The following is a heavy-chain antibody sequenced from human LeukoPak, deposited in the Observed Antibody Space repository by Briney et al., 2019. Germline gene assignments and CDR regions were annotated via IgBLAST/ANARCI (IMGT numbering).Heavy chain of an antibody. CDR2: IYTSGDT. V-gene: IGHV4-4*07. Sequence: PSETLSLTCTVSGDSITNYYWIWIRQPAGKGLEWIGRIYTSGDTNYNPSLKSRVTISVDTSKNQFSLKLSSVTAADTAVYYCARVVRRVTAGYFDLWGRGTLVTVSS. D-gene: IGHD2-21*02. CDR3: ARVVRRVTAGYFDL. J-gene: IGHJ2*01. CDR1: GDSITNYY.